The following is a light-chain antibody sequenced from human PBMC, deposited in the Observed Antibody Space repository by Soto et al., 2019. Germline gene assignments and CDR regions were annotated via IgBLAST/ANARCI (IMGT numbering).Light chain of an antibody. CDR1: QSVSSN. V-gene: IGKV3-15*01. CDR2: GAS. J-gene: IGKJ1*01. CDR3: QQYNNWPRK. Sequence: EIVMTQSPATLSVSPGERATLSCRASQSVSSNLAWYQQKPGQGPRLLIYGASARATGIPGRFSGSGSGTEFTLTISSLQSEDFAVYYCQQYNNWPRKFGQGTKV.